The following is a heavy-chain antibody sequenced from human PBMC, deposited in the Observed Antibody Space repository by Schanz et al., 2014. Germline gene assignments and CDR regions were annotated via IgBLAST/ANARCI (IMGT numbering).Heavy chain of an antibody. CDR2: LSARGHRT. Sequence: EVQLEESGGGLVQPGGSLRVSCAATGFTFSDYAMSWVRQAPGRGLEWVSALSARGHRTQYADSVMGRFTISRDNSKNTVYLQMNSLRAEDTAVYYCAKGGSSLDDWGQGTLVTVSS. V-gene: IGHV3-23*04. CDR1: GFTFSDYA. J-gene: IGHJ4*02. D-gene: IGHD3-16*01. CDR3: AKGGSSLDD.